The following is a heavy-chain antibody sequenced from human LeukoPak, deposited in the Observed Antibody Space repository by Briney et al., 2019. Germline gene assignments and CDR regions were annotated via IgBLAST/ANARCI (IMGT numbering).Heavy chain of an antibody. CDR3: GRVKRDGNNPRWIDY. V-gene: IGHV3-30*02. D-gene: IGHD5-24*01. CDR2: IRYDGSNK. J-gene: IGHJ4*02. Sequence: GGSLRLSGAASGFTFSSYGMHWVRQAPGKGLEWVAFIRYDGSNKYYADSVKGRFTISRDNSKNTLYLQMNSLRVEDTAIYYCGRVKRDGNNPRWIDYWGQGTLVTVSS. CDR1: GFTFSSYG.